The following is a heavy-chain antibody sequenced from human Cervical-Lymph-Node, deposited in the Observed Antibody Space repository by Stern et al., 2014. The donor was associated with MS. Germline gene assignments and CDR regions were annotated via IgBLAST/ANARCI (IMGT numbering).Heavy chain of an antibody. J-gene: IGHJ6*02. CDR2: SRGTGGST. CDR3: AKTIAVAVPFHYGLDV. D-gene: IGHD6-19*01. Sequence: EVQLLESGGGLIQPGGSLRLSCAASGFTFSSYAMNWVRQAPGKGLEWVSASRGTGGSTCYAESVKGRFTISRDNSKNTLYFHMTSLRAEDTAMYYCAKTIAVAVPFHYGLDVWGQGTTVTVSS. CDR1: GFTFSSYA. V-gene: IGHV3-23*01.